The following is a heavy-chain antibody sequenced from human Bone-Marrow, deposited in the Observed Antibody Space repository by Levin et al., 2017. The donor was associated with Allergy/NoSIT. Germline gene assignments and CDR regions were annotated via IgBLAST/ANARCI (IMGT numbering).Heavy chain of an antibody. D-gene: IGHD7-27*01. CDR3: TSEPQYVGIIY. J-gene: IGHJ4*02. CDR2: INQDGSQK. Sequence: PGGSLRLSCAASKFTFNTYWMIWVRQSPENGLEWVAYINQDGSQKDYVDSVRGRFTISRDNSKNSLYLQMNSLRVEDTAVYYCTSEPQYVGIIYWGRGTPVSVSS. V-gene: IGHV3-7*01. CDR1: KFTFNTYW.